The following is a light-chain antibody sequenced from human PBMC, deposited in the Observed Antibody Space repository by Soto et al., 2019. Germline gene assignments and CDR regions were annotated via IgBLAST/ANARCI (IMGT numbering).Light chain of an antibody. CDR3: QQYGSTPFT. V-gene: IGKV3-20*01. CDR2: GAS. J-gene: IGKJ3*01. CDR1: QSVSSNY. Sequence: EIVVTQSPGNLSLSPGERATLSCRASQSVSSNYLAWYQQKPGQAPRLLIYGASSRASDIPDSFSGSGSGTDFTLIISRLEPEDFAMYYCQQYGSTPFTFGPGTKVDVK.